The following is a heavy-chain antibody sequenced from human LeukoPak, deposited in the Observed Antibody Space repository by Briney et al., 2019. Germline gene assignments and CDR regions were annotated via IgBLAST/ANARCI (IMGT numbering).Heavy chain of an antibody. Sequence: PSETLSLTCSVSGGSISNFYCSWIRQPAGKGLEWIGRIYTSGSTSYNPSLKSRVTMSLDTSKNRFSLKLSSVTAADTAVFYCATSTVITPVSFDNWGQGTLVTVSS. D-gene: IGHD4-23*01. V-gene: IGHV4-4*07. CDR3: ATSTVITPVSFDN. J-gene: IGHJ4*02. CDR2: IYTSGST. CDR1: GGSISNFY.